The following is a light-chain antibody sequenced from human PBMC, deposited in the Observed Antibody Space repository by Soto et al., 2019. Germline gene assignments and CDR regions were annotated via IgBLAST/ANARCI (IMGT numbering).Light chain of an antibody. CDR1: QDIRTY. Sequence: DIQMTQSPSSLSASVGVRVTITCQASQDIRTYLSWYQQKPGRAPKLLIDGASNLETGVPSRFSGSGYGSDFTFTISSLQPEDVATYYCQHYDHRPPFTFGPGTNVSVK. CDR3: QHYDHRPPFT. J-gene: IGKJ3*01. V-gene: IGKV1-33*01. CDR2: GAS.